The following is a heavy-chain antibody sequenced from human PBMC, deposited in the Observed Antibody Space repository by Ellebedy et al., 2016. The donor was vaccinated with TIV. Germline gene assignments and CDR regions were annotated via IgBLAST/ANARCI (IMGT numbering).Heavy chain of an antibody. V-gene: IGHV3-33*01. J-gene: IGHJ4*02. CDR3: ARDQGYSSSWLTD. CDR2: IWYDGTTK. D-gene: IGHD6-13*01. Sequence: PGGSLRLSCATSGFTFGGYGIHWVRQAPGKGLERVAVIWYDGTTKYYIDSVKGRFSISSDSSKNTVDLQMNSLRVEDTAVYYCARDQGYSSSWLTDWGQGTLVTVSS. CDR1: GFTFGGYG.